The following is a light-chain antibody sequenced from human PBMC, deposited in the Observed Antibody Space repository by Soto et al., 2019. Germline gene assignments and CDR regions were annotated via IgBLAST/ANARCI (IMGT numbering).Light chain of an antibody. CDR2: VNSDGSH. J-gene: IGLJ2*01. CDR1: SGHRNYA. Sequence: QPVLTQSPSASASLGASVNLTCTLSSGHRNYAVAWHQQQPEKGPRFLMKVNSDGSHTKGGGVSDRFSGSSSGAERYLTISSLQSEDEADYYCQTWGAATLVFGGGTQLTVL. CDR3: QTWGAATLV. V-gene: IGLV4-69*01.